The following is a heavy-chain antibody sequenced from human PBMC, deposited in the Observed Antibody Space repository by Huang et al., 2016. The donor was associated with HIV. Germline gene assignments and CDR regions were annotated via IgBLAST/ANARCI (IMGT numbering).Heavy chain of an antibody. V-gene: IGHV1-18*04. CDR1: GYTFISYG. CDR3: ARDSSHGIYYYYGMDV. J-gene: IGHJ6*02. Sequence: QVQLVQSGAEAKKPGASVKVSCKASGYTFISYGISWVRQAPGQGLEWMGWISAYNGDTNSAQKFQGRVSMTTDTTTSTAYMELRSLRSDDTAVYYCARDSSHGIYYYYGMDVWGQWTTVTVSS. CDR2: ISAYNGDT. D-gene: IGHD3-10*01.